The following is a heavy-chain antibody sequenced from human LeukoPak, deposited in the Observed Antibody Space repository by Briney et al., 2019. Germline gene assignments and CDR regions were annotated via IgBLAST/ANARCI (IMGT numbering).Heavy chain of an antibody. Sequence: GGSLRLSCAASGFTFSSYAMSWVRQAPGKGLEWVSAISGSGGSTYYADSVEGRFTISRDNSKNTLYLQMNSLRAEDTAVYYCAKVRAEWLKWPYYMDVWGKGTTVTVSS. CDR1: GFTFSSYA. J-gene: IGHJ6*03. D-gene: IGHD3-3*01. CDR2: ISGSGGST. V-gene: IGHV3-23*01. CDR3: AKVRAEWLKWPYYMDV.